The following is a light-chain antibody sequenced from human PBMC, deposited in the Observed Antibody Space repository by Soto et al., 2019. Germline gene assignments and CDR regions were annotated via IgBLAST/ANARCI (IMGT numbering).Light chain of an antibody. CDR3: QQYHTTPQT. J-gene: IGKJ1*01. Sequence: DIVMTQSPDSLAVSLGERATINCKSSQSVLYSSNNKNYLAWYQQKPGQPPKLIISWAPTRETGVPDRFSGSGSGADFTLTISSLQAEDVAVYYCQQYHTTPQTFGQGTKVEIK. CDR2: WAP. CDR1: QSVLYSSNNKNY. V-gene: IGKV4-1*01.